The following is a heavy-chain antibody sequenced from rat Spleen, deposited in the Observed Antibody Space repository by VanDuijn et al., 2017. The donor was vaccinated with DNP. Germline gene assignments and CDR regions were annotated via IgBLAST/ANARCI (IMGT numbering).Heavy chain of an antibody. J-gene: IGHJ2*01. CDR2: IKPKSNNYAT. Sequence: EVQLVESGGGLAQPGRSLKVSCATSGFTFSTAWMYWYRQFPEKRLEWVARIKPKSNNYATDYTESVKGRFTISRDDSKSSIYLQMNNLKEEDTAIYYCAWPSTWGQGVMVTVSS. D-gene: IGHD1-10*01. V-gene: IGHV6-6*01. CDR1: GFTFSTAW. CDR3: AWPST.